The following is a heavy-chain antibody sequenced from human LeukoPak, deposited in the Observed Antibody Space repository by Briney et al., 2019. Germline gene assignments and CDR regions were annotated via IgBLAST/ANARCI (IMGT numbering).Heavy chain of an antibody. V-gene: IGHV3-53*01. CDR1: GFAVNSNY. J-gene: IGHJ3*02. CDR2: IYSVGST. Sequence: GGSLRLSCAASGFAVNSNYLTWVRQAPGKGLEWVSIIYSVGSTYYADSVKGRFTISRDNSKNTLFLQMNSLRVEDTAVYYCARGGITGTTRGPTRLNDAFDIWGQGTMVTVSS. CDR3: ARGGITGTTRGPTRLNDAFDI. D-gene: IGHD1-20*01.